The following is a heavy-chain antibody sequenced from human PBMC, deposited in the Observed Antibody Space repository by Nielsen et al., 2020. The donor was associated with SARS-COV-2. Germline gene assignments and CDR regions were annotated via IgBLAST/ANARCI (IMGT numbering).Heavy chain of an antibody. CDR3: AREGSGVVPGPLGLGMWYLYYYRDV. V-gene: IGHV1-18*01. Sequence: ASVPVSCKASDNTFTSISWVRQAPEPPLEWMGRISTNNGNVKYAQNLQGRVTMTTDTSPSTVYMGLKRLRADDTAVYYCAREGSGVVPGPLGLGMWYLYYYRDVWGKGTTVTVSS. CDR1: DNTFTS. J-gene: IGHJ6*03. CDR2: ISTNNGNV. D-gene: IGHD2-2*01.